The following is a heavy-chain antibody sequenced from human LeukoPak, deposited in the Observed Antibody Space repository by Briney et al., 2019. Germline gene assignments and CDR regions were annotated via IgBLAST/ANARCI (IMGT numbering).Heavy chain of an antibody. Sequence: GASLKSCFKGSGYSFTSYWIGCGRQIPGKGLGWMAIIYPGDFATRYSPSFQGQVTISADKSISTAYLQRSSLKASDTAMYYCARQLSTMVRGVYYYYYMNVWGKGTTVTISS. V-gene: IGHV5-51*01. CDR2: IYPGDFAT. CDR3: ARQLSTMVRGVYYYYYMNV. J-gene: IGHJ6*03. D-gene: IGHD3-10*01. CDR1: GYSFTSYW.